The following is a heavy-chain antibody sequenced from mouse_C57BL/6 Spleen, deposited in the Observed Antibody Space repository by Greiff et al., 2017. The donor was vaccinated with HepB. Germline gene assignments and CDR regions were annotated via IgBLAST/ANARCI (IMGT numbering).Heavy chain of an antibody. CDR3: ARQRSNYWYFDV. D-gene: IGHD2-5*01. CDR2: ISSGSSTI. Sequence: VKVVESGGGLVTPGGSLTLSCAASGFTFSDYGMHWVRQAPEKGLEWVAYISSGSSTIYYADTVKGRFTISRDNAKNTLFLQMTSLRSEDTAMYYCARQRSNYWYFDVWGTGTTVTVSS. CDR1: GFTFSDYG. J-gene: IGHJ1*03. V-gene: IGHV5-17*01.